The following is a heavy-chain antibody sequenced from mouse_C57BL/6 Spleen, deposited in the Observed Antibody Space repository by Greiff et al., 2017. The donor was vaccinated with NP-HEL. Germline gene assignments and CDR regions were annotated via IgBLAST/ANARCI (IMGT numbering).Heavy chain of an antibody. V-gene: IGHV1-18*01. Sequence: EVQLQQSGPELVKPGASVKIPCKASGYTFTDYNMDWVKQSPGKGLEWIGDINPSNGGTIYNQKFKGKATLTVDKSSSTAYMELRSLTSEDTAVYYCARGYGKGYFDVWGTGTTVTVSS. CDR3: ARGYGKGYFDV. CDR2: INPSNGGT. D-gene: IGHD2-10*02. J-gene: IGHJ1*03. CDR1: GYTFTDYN.